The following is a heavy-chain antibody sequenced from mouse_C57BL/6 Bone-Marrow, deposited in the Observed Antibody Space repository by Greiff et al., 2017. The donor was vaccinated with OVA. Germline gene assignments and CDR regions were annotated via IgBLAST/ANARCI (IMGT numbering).Heavy chain of an antibody. CDR1: GYTFTDYE. CDR2: IDPETGGT. Sequence: ESGAELVRPGASVTLSCKASGYTFTDYEMHWVKQTPVHGLEWIGAIDPETGGTAYNQKFKGKAILTADKSSSTAYMELRSLTSEDSAVYYCTRRKDYYYGSSPFAYWGQGTLVTVSA. V-gene: IGHV1-15*01. D-gene: IGHD1-1*01. CDR3: TRRKDYYYGSSPFAY. J-gene: IGHJ3*01.